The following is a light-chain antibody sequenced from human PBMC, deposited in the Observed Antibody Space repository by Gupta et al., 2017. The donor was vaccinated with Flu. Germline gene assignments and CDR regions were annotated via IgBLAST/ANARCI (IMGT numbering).Light chain of an antibody. Sequence: QSALTQPASVSGSPGQSITMSCTGTSSDVGGYNYVSWYQQFPGKAPELMIYEVINRPSGVSNRFSGSKSGNTASLTISGLQAEDEADYYCSSYASGSTLVFGGGTKLTVL. CDR2: EVI. J-gene: IGLJ2*01. V-gene: IGLV2-14*01. CDR1: SSDVGGYNY. CDR3: SSYASGSTLV.